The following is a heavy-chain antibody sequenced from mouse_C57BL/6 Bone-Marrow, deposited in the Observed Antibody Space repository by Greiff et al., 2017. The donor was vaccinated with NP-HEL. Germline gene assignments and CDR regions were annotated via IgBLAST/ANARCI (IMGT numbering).Heavy chain of an antibody. CDR2: IDPETGGT. J-gene: IGHJ1*03. V-gene: IGHV1-15*01. Sequence: QVQLQQSGAELVRPGASVTLSCKASGYTFTDYEMHWVKQTPVHGLEWIGAIDPETGGTAYNQKFKGKAILTADKSSSTAYMERRSLTSEDSAVYYCTREEIYYYGSRRWYFDVWGTGTTVTVSS. CDR1: GYTFTDYE. D-gene: IGHD1-1*01. CDR3: TREEIYYYGSRRWYFDV.